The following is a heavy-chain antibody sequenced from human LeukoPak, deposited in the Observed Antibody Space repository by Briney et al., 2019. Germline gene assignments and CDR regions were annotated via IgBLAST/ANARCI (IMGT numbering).Heavy chain of an antibody. CDR3: ARNDYGDYVSPQYYFDY. D-gene: IGHD4-17*01. V-gene: IGHV4-39*01. J-gene: IGHJ4*02. CDR1: GGSISSSSYY. CDR2: IYYSGST. Sequence: SETLSLTCTVSGGSISSSSYYWGWIRQPPGKGLEWIGSIYYSGSTYYNPSLKSRVTISVDTSKNQFSLKLSSVTVADTAVYYCARNDYGDYVSPQYYFDYWGQGTLVTVSS.